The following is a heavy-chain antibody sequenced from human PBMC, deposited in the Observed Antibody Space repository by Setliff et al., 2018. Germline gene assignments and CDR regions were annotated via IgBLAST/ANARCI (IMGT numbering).Heavy chain of an antibody. Sequence: PSETLSLTCEVYGGAFSGFYWTWIRQSPGKGLEWIGEINHTGSTKYNPSLKSRLTISVDTSKNQFSLNLRSVTAADTAVYYCARARNVAARLFDSWGQGTLVTVSS. CDR1: GGAFSGFY. V-gene: IGHV4-34*01. J-gene: IGHJ4*02. D-gene: IGHD6-6*01. CDR3: ARARNVAARLFDS. CDR2: INHTGST.